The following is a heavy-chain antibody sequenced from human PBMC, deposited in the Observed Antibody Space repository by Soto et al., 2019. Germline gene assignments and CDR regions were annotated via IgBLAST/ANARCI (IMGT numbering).Heavy chain of an antibody. V-gene: IGHV3-7*03. CDR1: GFTFSMYS. CDR2: IPQEGGDG. Sequence: DVQLVESGGAVVQPGESLRLSCEVSGFTFSMYSMTWVRQAPGKGLEWVAKIPQEGGDGHYADSVKGRFTISRDNAKNSVFLKMNNLRAADTAVYYCARDQLILPAHDFFYGSDVWGQGATVTVS. J-gene: IGHJ6*02. D-gene: IGHD2-21*02. CDR3: ARDQLILPAHDFFYGSDV.